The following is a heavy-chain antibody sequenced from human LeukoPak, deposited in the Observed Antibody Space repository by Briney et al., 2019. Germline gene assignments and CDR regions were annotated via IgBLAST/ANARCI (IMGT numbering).Heavy chain of an antibody. D-gene: IGHD5-18*01. CDR3: ARDAGYGYDRFDY. Sequence: PGGSLRLSCAASGLTFNSYWMHWVRQVAGKGLVWVAHINGDASNRTHADSVKGRYTISRDNAQNSLYLQMNRLGVEDTAVYYCARDAGYGYDRFDYWGQGTQVTVSS. CDR1: GLTFNSYW. CDR2: INGDASNR. J-gene: IGHJ4*02. V-gene: IGHV3-74*03.